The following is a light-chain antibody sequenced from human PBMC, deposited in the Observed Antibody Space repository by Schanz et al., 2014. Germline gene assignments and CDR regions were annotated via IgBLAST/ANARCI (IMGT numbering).Light chain of an antibody. V-gene: IGKV4-1*01. CDR3: QRYYSTPQT. CDR1: QSVLYTSDNKNY. CDR2: WAS. J-gene: IGKJ1*01. Sequence: DIVMTQSPDSLAVSLGERATINCKSSQSVLYTSDNKNYLAWYQHKPGQPPKLLISWASTRASGVPDRFGGSGSGTDFTLTISSLQAEDVAVYYCQRYYSTPQTFGQGTKVEIK.